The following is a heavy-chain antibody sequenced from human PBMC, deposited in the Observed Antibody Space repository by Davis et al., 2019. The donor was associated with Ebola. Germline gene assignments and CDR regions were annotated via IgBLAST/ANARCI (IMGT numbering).Heavy chain of an antibody. CDR1: GFTFSSYT. Sequence: GESLKISCAASGFTFSSYTMNWVRQAPGKGLEWVSSMSSGSTYIYYADSMKGRFTISRDNAKNSLSLQMNSLRAEDTAVYYCARDRSRFYDFWSGQDSYGLDVWGLGTTVTVSS. CDR3: ARDRSRFYDFWSGQDSYGLDV. CDR2: MSSGSTYI. D-gene: IGHD3/OR15-3a*01. V-gene: IGHV3-21*01. J-gene: IGHJ6*02.